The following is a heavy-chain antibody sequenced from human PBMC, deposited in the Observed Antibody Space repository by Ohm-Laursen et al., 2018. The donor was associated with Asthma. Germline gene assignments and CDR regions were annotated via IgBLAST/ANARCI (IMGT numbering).Heavy chain of an antibody. Sequence: TLSLTWAVYGGSFSGYYWNWIRQHPGKGLEWLGYIYSSGSTYYNPSLKSRVSISVDTSKNQFSLKLRSVTAADTAVYYCARERKWYCSSANCYPVYYSFGMDVWGQGTAVTVSS. CDR2: IYSSGST. V-gene: IGHV4-31*11. J-gene: IGHJ6*02. D-gene: IGHD2-2*01. CDR1: GGSFSGYY. CDR3: ARERKWYCSSANCYPVYYSFGMDV.